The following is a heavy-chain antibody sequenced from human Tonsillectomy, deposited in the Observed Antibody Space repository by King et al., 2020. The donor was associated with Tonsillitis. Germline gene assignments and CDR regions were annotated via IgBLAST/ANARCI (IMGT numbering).Heavy chain of an antibody. CDR1: GFRFDDFA. CDR2: ISWNSGNI. D-gene: IGHD3-10*01. CDR3: AKVGLGVSYRAFDC. V-gene: IGHV3-9*01. Sequence: VQLVESGGGLVQPGRSLRLSCAASGFRFDDFAMHWVRQAPGKGLEWVAGISWNSGNIGYAGSVKGRFSISRDNAKNSLYLEMNSLRVNDTALYYCAKVGLGVSYRAFDCWGQGTLVTVST. J-gene: IGHJ4*02.